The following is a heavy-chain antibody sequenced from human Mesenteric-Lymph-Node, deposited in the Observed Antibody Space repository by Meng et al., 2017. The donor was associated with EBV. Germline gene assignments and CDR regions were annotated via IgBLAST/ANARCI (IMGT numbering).Heavy chain of an antibody. J-gene: IGHJ5*02. CDR1: GDSVSSNSAA. CDR3: ARDRLTAMVKGGWFDP. CDR2: TYYRSKWYN. Sequence: QVQLQQSRPGLVNPSQTLSLTCAISGDSVSSNSAAWNWIRQSPSRGLEWLGRTYYRSKWYNDYAVSVKSRITINPDTSKNQFSLQLNSVTPEDTAVYYCARDRLTAMVKGGWFDPWGQGTLVTVSS. D-gene: IGHD5-18*01. V-gene: IGHV6-1*01.